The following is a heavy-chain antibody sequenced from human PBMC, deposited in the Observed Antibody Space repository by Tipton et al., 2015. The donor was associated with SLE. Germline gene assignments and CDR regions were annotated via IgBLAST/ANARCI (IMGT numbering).Heavy chain of an antibody. V-gene: IGHV3-30*19. CDR2: IQYDGTAK. CDR3: ARGGPTSPNWYFDL. J-gene: IGHJ2*01. D-gene: IGHD5-12*01. CDR1: GFSFSAYG. Sequence: SLRLSCDASGFSFSAYGIHWVRQAPGKGLNWVTFIQYDGTAKYYADSVKGRFAVSRDNSKNTLYLQMISLRPDDTAVYYCARGGPTSPNWYFDLWGRGTLVSVSS.